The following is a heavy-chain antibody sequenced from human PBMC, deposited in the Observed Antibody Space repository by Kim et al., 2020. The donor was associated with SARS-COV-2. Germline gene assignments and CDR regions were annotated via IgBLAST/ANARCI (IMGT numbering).Heavy chain of an antibody. D-gene: IGHD5-12*01. CDR2: ISYDGSNK. CDR3: AKAGDVKYSGYDSVDY. CDR1: GFTFSSYG. V-gene: IGHV3-30*18. Sequence: GGSLRLSCAASGFTFSSYGMHWVRQAPGKGLEWVAVISYDGSNKYYADSVKGRFTISRDNSKNTLYLQMNSLRAEDTAVYYCAKAGDVKYSGYDSVDYWGQGTLVTVSS. J-gene: IGHJ4*02.